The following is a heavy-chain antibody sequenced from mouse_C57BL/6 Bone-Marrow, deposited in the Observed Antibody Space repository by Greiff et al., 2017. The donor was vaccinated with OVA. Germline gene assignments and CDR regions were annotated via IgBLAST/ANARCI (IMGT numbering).Heavy chain of an antibody. V-gene: IGHV1-55*01. J-gene: IGHJ3*01. D-gene: IGHD3-2*02. Sequence: QVQLQQPGAELVKPGASVKMSCKASGYTFTSYWITWVKQRPGQGLEWIGDIYPGSGSTNYNEKFKSKATLTVDTSSSTAYMQLSSLTSEDAAVYYYGLTAQATAWFDYWGQGTLVTVSA. CDR1: GYTFTSYW. CDR3: GLTAQATAWFDY. CDR2: IYPGSGST.